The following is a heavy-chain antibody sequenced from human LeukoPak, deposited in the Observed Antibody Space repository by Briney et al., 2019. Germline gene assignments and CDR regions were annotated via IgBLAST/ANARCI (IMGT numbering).Heavy chain of an antibody. CDR2: ISWNSGSI. V-gene: IGHV3-9*01. J-gene: IGHJ3*02. Sequence: GRSLRLSCAASGFTFDDYAMHWVRQAPGKGLEWVSGISWNSGSIGYADSVKGRFTISRDNSKNTLYLQMNSLRAEDTAVYFCAKGRVTVPYDAFDIWGQGTMVTVSS. CDR1: GFTFDDYA. D-gene: IGHD4-17*01. CDR3: AKGRVTVPYDAFDI.